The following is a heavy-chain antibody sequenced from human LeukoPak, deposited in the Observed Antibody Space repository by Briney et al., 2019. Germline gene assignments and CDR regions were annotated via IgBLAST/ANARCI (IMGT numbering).Heavy chain of an antibody. CDR2: INHSGST. Sequence: SQTLSLTCTVSGGSISSGGYYWSWIRQPPGKGLEWIGEINHSGSTNYNPSLKSRVTISVDTSKNQFSLKLSSVTAADTAVYYCARVEMATIHKEFDYWGQGTLVTVSS. D-gene: IGHD5-24*01. CDR3: ARVEMATIHKEFDY. CDR1: GGSISSGGYY. V-gene: IGHV4-30-2*01. J-gene: IGHJ4*02.